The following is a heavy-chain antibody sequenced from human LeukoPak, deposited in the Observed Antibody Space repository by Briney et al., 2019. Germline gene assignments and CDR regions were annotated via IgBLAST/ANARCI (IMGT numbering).Heavy chain of an antibody. V-gene: IGHV3-9*01. J-gene: IGHJ4*02. CDR2: ISRNSGSI. D-gene: IGHD6-19*01. CDR1: GFTFDDYA. CDR3: CIAVAGTIDY. Sequence: GGSLRLSCAASGFTFDDYAMHWVRQAPGKGLEWVSGISRNSGSIGYADSVKGRFTISKDNAKDSLYLQMNSLRAEDTALYYCCIAVAGTIDYWGQGTLVTVSS.